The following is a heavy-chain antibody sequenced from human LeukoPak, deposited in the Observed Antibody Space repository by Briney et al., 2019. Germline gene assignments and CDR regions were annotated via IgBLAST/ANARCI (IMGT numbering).Heavy chain of an antibody. V-gene: IGHV3-23*01. CDR1: EFTFSSYA. D-gene: IGHD6-19*01. CDR3: AKGLYSSGWYNDAFDI. J-gene: IGHJ3*02. Sequence: QPGGSLRLSCAASEFTFSSYAMSWVRQAPRKGLEWVSAISGSGDSTFYADSVKGRFFISRDNSQNTLSLQMNSLRVEDTAVYYRAKGLYSSGWYNDAFDIWGQGTMVTVSS. CDR2: ISGSGDST.